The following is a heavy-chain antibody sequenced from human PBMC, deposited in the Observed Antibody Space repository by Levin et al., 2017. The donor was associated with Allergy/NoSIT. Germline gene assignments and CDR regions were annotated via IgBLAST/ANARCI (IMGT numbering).Heavy chain of an antibody. J-gene: IGHJ6*03. CDR2: IYVTGST. CDR1: GDSISRGFYY. D-gene: IGHD5-12*01. V-gene: IGHV4-61*02. Sequence: SETLSLTCSVSGDSISRGFYYWSWIRQPAGEGLEWIGRIYVTGSTTYSSSLKSRVTISLDRSKDQGPLKINSVTAADTAVYYCARDLEGFSGYKPNCYMDVWGKGTTVTVSS. CDR3: ARDLEGFSGYKPNCYMDV.